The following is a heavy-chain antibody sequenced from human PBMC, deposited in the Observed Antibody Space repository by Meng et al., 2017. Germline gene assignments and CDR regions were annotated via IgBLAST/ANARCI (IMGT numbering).Heavy chain of an antibody. CDR1: GCTCRSYA. V-gene: IGHV1-69*06. J-gene: IGHJ4*02. D-gene: IGHD6-19*01. CDR2: IIPIFGTA. CDR3: ARDDSSGWYYFDY. Sequence: VASGAEVKKPRSSVKVARKASGCTCRSYAISWMRQAPGQGLEWRGGIIPIFGTANYAKKFQGRVTITADKSTSTAYMELSSLRSEDTAVYYCARDDSSGWYYFDYWGQGTLVTVSS.